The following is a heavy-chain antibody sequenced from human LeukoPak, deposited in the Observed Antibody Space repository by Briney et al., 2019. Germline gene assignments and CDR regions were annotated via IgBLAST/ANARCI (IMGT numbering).Heavy chain of an antibody. Sequence: GGSLRLSCAGSGFTFSIPWMSWVRQAPGKGLEWVGRIKSKTAGGTADYVAPVKGRFIISRDDSKNTLYLQMNSLKTEDTAVYYCSTDYYDSHWGQGTLVTVSS. CDR2: IKSKTAGGTA. J-gene: IGHJ4*02. V-gene: IGHV3-15*01. CDR1: GFTFSIPW. D-gene: IGHD3-22*01. CDR3: STDYYDSH.